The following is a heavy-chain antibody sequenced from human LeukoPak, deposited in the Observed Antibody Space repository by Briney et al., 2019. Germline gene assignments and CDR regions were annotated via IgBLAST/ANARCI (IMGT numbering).Heavy chain of an antibody. CDR1: GFTFSSAA. D-gene: IGHD3-3*01. CDR2: ISSSGGST. V-gene: IGHV3-23*01. J-gene: IGHJ4*02. CDR3: AKDRLSDPYDFWSGYYRGDDY. Sequence: GGSLRLSCAASGFTFSSAAMSWVRQAPGKGLEWVSIISSSGGSTYYADSVKGRFIISRDNSKNTLYLQMNSLRAEDTAVYYCAKDRLSDPYDFWSGYYRGDDYWGQGTLVTVSS.